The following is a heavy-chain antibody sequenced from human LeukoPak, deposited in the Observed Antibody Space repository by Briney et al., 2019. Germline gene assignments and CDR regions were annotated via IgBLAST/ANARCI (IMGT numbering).Heavy chain of an antibody. CDR1: GGSISSYL. CDR3: ARAGTGYCSSTSCSNYMDV. J-gene: IGHJ6*03. CDR2: IYTSGST. V-gene: IGHV4-4*07. D-gene: IGHD2-2*01. Sequence: PSETLSLTCTVSGGSISSYLWSWIRQPAGKGLEWIGRIYTSGSTNYNPSLKSRVTISVDTSKNQFSLKLSSVTAADTAVYYCARAGTGYCSSTSCSNYMDVWGKGTTVTVSS.